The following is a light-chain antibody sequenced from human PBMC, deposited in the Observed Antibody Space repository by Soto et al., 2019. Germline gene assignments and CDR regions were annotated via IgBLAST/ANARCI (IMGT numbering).Light chain of an antibody. CDR1: SSDVGGYNW. CDR3: SSYTSSNSVV. Sequence: QSALTRPASVSGSPGQSITLSCTGTSSDVGGYNWVAWYQQHPGKAPKLMICDVSNRPSGVSNRFSGSKSGNTASLTISGLQAEDEADYYCSSYTSSNSVVFGGGTKVTVL. CDR2: DVS. V-gene: IGLV2-14*03. J-gene: IGLJ3*02.